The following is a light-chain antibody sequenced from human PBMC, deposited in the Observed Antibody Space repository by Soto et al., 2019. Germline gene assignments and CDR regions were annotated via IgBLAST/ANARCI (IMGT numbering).Light chain of an antibody. J-gene: IGKJ1*01. Sequence: DIQMTQSPSTLSASVGDRVTITCRASQSISSWLAWYQQKPGKAPKLLIYDASSLESGVPLRFSGSGSGTEFTLTISSQQLVDFASYYCQQYNSYSGTFGQGTKVEIK. CDR1: QSISSW. CDR2: DAS. CDR3: QQYNSYSGT. V-gene: IGKV1-5*01.